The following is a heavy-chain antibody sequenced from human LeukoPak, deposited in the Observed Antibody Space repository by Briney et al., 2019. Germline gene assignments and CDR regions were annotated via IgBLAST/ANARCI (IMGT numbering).Heavy chain of an antibody. J-gene: IGHJ6*03. D-gene: IGHD2-2*01. CDR2: IYSSGNT. CDR1: GGSISSYY. V-gene: IGHV4-4*07. CDR3: ARDAGYCSSTSCYLTGVYYYYYMDV. Sequence: PSETLSLTCTVSGGSISSYYWSWIRQPAGKGLEWIGHIYSSGNTNYNPSLKSRVTMSLDTSKNQFSLKLRSVTAADTAVYYCARDAGYCSSTSCYLTGVYYYYYMDVWGKGTTVTISS.